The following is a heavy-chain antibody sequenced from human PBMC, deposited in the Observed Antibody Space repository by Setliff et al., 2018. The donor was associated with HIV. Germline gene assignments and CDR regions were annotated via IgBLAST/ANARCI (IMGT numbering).Heavy chain of an antibody. J-gene: IGHJ3*02. V-gene: IGHV1-18*01. CDR3: ARGGQSPYYYGSGSTHDPFDI. CDR1: GYTFTSYG. D-gene: IGHD3-10*01. CDR2: ISAYNGNT. Sequence: ASVKVSCKASGYTFTSYGISWVRQAPGQGIEWMGWISAYNGNTNYAQKVQGRVTMTTDTSTSTAYMELSTLRSDDADVYYCARGGQSPYYYGSGSTHDPFDIWGQGTMVTVSS.